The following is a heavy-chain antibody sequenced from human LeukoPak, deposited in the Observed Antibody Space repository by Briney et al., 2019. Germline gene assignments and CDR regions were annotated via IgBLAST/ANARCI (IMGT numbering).Heavy chain of an antibody. J-gene: IGHJ4*02. CDR2: INPNSGGT. V-gene: IGHV1-2*06. CDR1: GYTFTGYY. D-gene: IGHD6-13*01. Sequence: GASVKVSCKASGYTFTGYYMHWVRQAPGQGLELMGRINPNSGGTNYAQKFQGRVTMTRDTSISTAYMELSRLRSDDTAVYYCAREYSSSWYERILDYWGQGTLVTVSS. CDR3: AREYSSSWYERILDY.